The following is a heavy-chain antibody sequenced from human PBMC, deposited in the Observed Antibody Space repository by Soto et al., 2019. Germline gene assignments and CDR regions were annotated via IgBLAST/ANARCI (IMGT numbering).Heavy chain of an antibody. J-gene: IGHJ3*02. Sequence: EVQLVESGGGLVKPGGSLRLSCAASGFTFSSYSMNWVRQAPGKGLEWVSSISSSRSYIYYADSVKGRFTISRDNAENSVYLQMNSLRAEDTAVYYCARDRNYVWGSYRPDDAFDIWGQGTMVTVSS. V-gene: IGHV3-21*01. D-gene: IGHD3-16*02. CDR2: ISSSRSYI. CDR3: ARDRNYVWGSYRPDDAFDI. CDR1: GFTFSSYS.